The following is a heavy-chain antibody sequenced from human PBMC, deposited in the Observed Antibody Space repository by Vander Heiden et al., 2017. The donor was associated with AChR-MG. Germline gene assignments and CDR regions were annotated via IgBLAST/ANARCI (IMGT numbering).Heavy chain of an antibody. D-gene: IGHD2-2*01. Sequence: EVQLVETGGGVIQPGGSLTLSCAASGFTVSSNNMSWVRQAPGKGLEWVSLLYSGGSTNYADSVKGRFTISRDNSNNTLYLQMDSLRAEDTAVYYCARGLGYCSSTTCYLPFDYWGQGTLVTVSS. V-gene: IGHV3-53*02. CDR1: GFTVSSNN. J-gene: IGHJ4*02. CDR3: ARGLGYCSSTTCYLPFDY. CDR2: LYSGGST.